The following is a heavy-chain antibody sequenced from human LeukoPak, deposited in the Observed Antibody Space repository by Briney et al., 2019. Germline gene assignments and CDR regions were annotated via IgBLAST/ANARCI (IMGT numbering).Heavy chain of an antibody. CDR2: INPSGGFT. CDR1: GFTFTSYY. CDR3: ARDRKVVLVDAFDI. V-gene: IGHV1-46*01. J-gene: IGHJ3*02. Sequence: ASVKVSCKTSGFTFTSYYMQWVRQAPGQGLEWMGLINPSGGFTNYAQKFQGRVTMTRGTSTSTVYMELSSLRSDDTAMYYCARDRKVVLVDAFDIWGQGTMVTVSS. D-gene: IGHD3-22*01.